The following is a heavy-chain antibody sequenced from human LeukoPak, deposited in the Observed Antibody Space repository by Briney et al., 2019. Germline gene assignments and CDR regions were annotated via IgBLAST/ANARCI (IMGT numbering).Heavy chain of an antibody. CDR2: MNPNNGNT. V-gene: IGHV1-8*01. J-gene: IGHJ6*03. Sequence: ASVKVSCKASGYTFTSYDINWVRQATGQGLEWMGWMNPNNGNTGYAQKFQGRVTMTRNTSISTAYMELSSLRSEDTAVYYCARGPTYYCSSTSCYANYYYYYMDVWGKGTTVTISS. CDR1: GYTFTSYD. CDR3: ARGPTYYCSSTSCYANYYYYYMDV. D-gene: IGHD2-2*01.